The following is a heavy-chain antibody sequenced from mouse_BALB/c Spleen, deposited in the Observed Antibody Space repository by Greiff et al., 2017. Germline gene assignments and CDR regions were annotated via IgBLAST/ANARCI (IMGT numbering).Heavy chain of an antibody. V-gene: IGHV6-6*02. J-gene: IGHJ2*01. CDR1: GFTFSNYW. D-gene: IGHD6-1*01. Sequence: EVKVVESGGGLVQPGGSMKLSCVASGFTFSNYWMNWVRQSPEKGLEWVAEIRLKSNNYATHYAESVKGRFTISRDDSKSSVYLQMNNLRAEDTGIYYCTSRSLCFDYWGQGTTLTVSS. CDR3: TSRSLCFDY. CDR2: IRLKSNNYAT.